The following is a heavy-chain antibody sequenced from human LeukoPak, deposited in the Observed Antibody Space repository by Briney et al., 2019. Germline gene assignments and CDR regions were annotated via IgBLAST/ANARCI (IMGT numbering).Heavy chain of an antibody. CDR3: AKGRYFDWLSPFDY. CDR2: ISYDGSNK. J-gene: IGHJ4*02. D-gene: IGHD3-9*01. V-gene: IGHV3-30*18. Sequence: GGSLRLSCAASGFTFSSYGMHWVRQAPGKGLEWVAVISYDGSNKYYADSVKGRFTISRDNSKNTLYLQMNSLRAEDTAVCYCAKGRYFDWLSPFDYWGQVTLVTVSS. CDR1: GFTFSSYG.